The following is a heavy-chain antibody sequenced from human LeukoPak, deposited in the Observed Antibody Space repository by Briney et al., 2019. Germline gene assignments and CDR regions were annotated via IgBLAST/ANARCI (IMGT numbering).Heavy chain of an antibody. V-gene: IGHV3-30-3*01. Sequence: SGGSLRLSCAASGFAFSVYAMHWVRQAPGKGLEWVALIPYDGSNKYYADSVKGRFTISRDNSKNPLYLQMNSLRAEDTAVYYCAREFTVANQPRFDFWGQRTLVTVSS. J-gene: IGHJ4*02. CDR3: AREFTVANQPRFDF. CDR2: IPYDGSNK. D-gene: IGHD5-12*01. CDR1: GFAFSVYA.